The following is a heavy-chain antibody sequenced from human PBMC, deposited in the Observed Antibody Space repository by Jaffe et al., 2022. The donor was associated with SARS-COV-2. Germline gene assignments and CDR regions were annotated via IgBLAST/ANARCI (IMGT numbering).Heavy chain of an antibody. J-gene: IGHJ3*02. V-gene: IGHV1-18*01. CDR1: GYTFTSYG. Sequence: QVQLVQSGAEVKKPGASVKVSCKASGYTFTSYGFSWVRQAPGQGPEWMGWISGYNGDTKYAQKLQARVSMTTDTSTSTAYMELRSLRSDDTAIYYCARDQKWVGATTDAFDIWGQGTMVTVSS. CDR2: ISGYNGDT. CDR3: ARDQKWVGATTDAFDI. D-gene: IGHD1-26*01.